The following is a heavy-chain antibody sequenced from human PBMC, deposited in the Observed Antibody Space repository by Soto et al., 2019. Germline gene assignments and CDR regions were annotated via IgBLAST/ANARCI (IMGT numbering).Heavy chain of an antibody. V-gene: IGHV3-30*18. J-gene: IGHJ6*02. CDR2: ISYDGSNK. CDR1: GFTFSSYG. Sequence: QVQLVESGGGVVQPGRSLRLSCAASGFTFSSYGMHWVRQAPGKGLEWVALISYDGSNKYYADSVKGRFTISRDNSKNTLSLQVSSLRPEDTAVYYCAKDRDSSGWFSGYYYGVGVWGQGTTVTVSS. D-gene: IGHD6-19*01. CDR3: AKDRDSSGWFSGYYYGVGV.